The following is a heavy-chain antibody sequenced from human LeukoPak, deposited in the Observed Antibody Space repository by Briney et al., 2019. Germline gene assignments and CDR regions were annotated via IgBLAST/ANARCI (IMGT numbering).Heavy chain of an antibody. CDR3: ARHDEVAPRDHFDY. V-gene: IGHV4-39*01. CDR2: IYFSGSV. J-gene: IGHJ4*02. CDR1: GDITHY. Sequence: SETLSLSCSVSGDITHYWGWIRQPPGKGLECIGSIYFSGSVYYNPSLRSRVTISLDTSKNQFSLKLSSVTAADTAVYYCARHDEVAPRDHFDYWGQGTLVTVSS. D-gene: IGHD2-15*01.